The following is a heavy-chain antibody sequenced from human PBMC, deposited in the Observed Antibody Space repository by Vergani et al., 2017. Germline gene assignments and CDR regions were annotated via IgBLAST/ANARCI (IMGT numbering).Heavy chain of an antibody. V-gene: IGHV1-69*12. D-gene: IGHD6-13*01. CDR2: IIPIFGTA. CDR3: AGGEIAAAGPLYYYGMDV. CDR1: GGTFSSYA. J-gene: IGHJ6*02. Sequence: QVQLVQSGAEVKKPGSSVKVSCKASGGTFSSYAISWVRQAPGQGLEWMGGIIPIFGTANYAQKFQGRVTITADESTSTAYMELSSLRSEDTAVYYCAGGEIAAAGPLYYYGMDVWGQGTTVTVSS.